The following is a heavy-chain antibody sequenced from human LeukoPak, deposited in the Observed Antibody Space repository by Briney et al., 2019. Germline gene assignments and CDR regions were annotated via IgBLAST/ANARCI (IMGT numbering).Heavy chain of an antibody. Sequence: GGSLRLSCAASRFTFSSYVMSWVRQAPGKGLEWVSAISGSGGSTYYADSVKGRFTISRDNSKNTLYLQMSSLRAEDTAVYYCAKAEQGYSYGLDYWGQGTLVTVSS. J-gene: IGHJ4*02. CDR3: AKAEQGYSYGLDY. D-gene: IGHD5-18*01. CDR1: RFTFSSYV. CDR2: ISGSGGST. V-gene: IGHV3-23*01.